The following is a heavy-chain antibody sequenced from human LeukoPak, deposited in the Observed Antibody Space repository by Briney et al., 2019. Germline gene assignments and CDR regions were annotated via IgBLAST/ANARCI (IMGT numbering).Heavy chain of an antibody. CDR3: ARESSGWYYFDY. J-gene: IGHJ4*02. D-gene: IGHD6-19*01. V-gene: IGHV4-59*01. CDR2: SGNT. CDR1: GGSISSYY. Sequence: SETLSLTCTVSGGSISSYYWSWIRQPPGKGLEWIGYSGNTNHNPSLKSRVTISVDTSKNRFSLKLSSVTAADTAVYYCARESSGWYYFDYWGQGTLVSVSS.